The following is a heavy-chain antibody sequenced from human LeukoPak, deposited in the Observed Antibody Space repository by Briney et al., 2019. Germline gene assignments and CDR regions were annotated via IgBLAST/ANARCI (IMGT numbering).Heavy chain of an antibody. CDR3: AKGLHP. Sequence: PGGSLRLSCADSGFTVISNYMSWVRQAPGKGLEWVAGISGSDGSTYYADSVKGRFTISRDISKSTLYLQMNSLRAEDTAVYYCAKGLHPWGQGTLVTVSS. CDR1: GFTVISNY. V-gene: IGHV3-23*01. J-gene: IGHJ5*02. CDR2: ISGSDGST.